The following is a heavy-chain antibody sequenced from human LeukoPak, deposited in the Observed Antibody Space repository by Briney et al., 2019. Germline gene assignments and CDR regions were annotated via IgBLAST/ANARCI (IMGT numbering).Heavy chain of an antibody. J-gene: IGHJ4*02. CDR2: IYYSGST. D-gene: IGHD3-22*01. V-gene: IGHV4-39*07. CDR3: ARGGRYYDSSGYYSIDY. Sequence: SETLSLTCTVSGGSISSSSYYWGWIRQPPRKGLEWIGNIYYSGSTYYNPSLKSRVTISVDTSKNQFSLKLSSVTAADTAVYYCARGGRYYDSSGYYSIDYWGQGTLVTVSS. CDR1: GGSISSSSYY.